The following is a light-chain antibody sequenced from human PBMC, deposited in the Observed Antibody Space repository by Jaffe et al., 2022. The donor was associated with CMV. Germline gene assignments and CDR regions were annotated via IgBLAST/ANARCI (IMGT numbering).Light chain of an antibody. Sequence: EIVLTQSPGILSLSPGERATLSCRASQSVSSSYLAWYQQKPGQAPRLLIYGSSTRATGIPDRFSGTGSGTDFTLTIRRLEPEDFALYYCQSGITFGPGTKVDVK. CDR2: GSS. V-gene: IGKV3-20*01. J-gene: IGKJ3*01. CDR3: QSGIT. CDR1: QSVSSSY.